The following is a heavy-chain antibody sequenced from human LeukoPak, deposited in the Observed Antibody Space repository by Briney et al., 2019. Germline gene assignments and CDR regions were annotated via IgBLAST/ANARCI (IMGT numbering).Heavy chain of an antibody. V-gene: IGHV5-51*01. Sequence: GESLKISCKGSGYSFTTYWIGWVRQMPGKGLEWMGIIYPGDSDTRYSPSFQGQVTISADKSISTAYLQWSSLKASDTAMYFCATPKTRGSGNFYSAFDYWGQGTLVTVSS. CDR1: GYSFTTYW. D-gene: IGHD3-10*01. J-gene: IGHJ4*02. CDR2: IYPGDSDT. CDR3: ATPKTRGSGNFYSAFDY.